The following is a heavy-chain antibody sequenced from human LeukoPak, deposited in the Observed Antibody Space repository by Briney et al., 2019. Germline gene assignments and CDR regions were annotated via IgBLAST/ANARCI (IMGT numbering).Heavy chain of an antibody. CDR2: IYPGDSDT. CDR3: ARLSMIDTFDI. Sequence: GESLQISCQASGYSFMTYWIGWVRQMPGKGLEWMAIIYPGDSDTKYSPSFQDQVTISADKSINTAYLHWRSLKASDTAMYYCARLSMIDTFDIWGRGTVVTVSS. D-gene: IGHD3-22*01. CDR1: GYSFMTYW. J-gene: IGHJ3*02. V-gene: IGHV5-51*01.